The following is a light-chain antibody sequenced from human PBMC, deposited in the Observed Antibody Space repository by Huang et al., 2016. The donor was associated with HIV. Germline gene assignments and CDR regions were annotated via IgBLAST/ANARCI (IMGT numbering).Light chain of an antibody. Sequence: DIVMTQSPASLAVSLGERAPINCKASQSIFYSTNNRNYLAWYHQKPGQSPKLLIYWASTRESGVPDRFTGSGSGTDFSLSISSLQAEDVARYYCQQYYNVPFTFGQGTKLDIK. V-gene: IGKV4-1*01. CDR3: QQYYNVPFT. CDR1: QSIFYSTNNRNY. J-gene: IGKJ2*01. CDR2: WAS.